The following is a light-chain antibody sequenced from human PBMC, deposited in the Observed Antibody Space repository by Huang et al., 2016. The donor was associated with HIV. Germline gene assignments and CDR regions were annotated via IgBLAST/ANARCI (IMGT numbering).Light chain of an antibody. Sequence: EIVLTQSPATLSLSPGERATLSCRASQRVSSYLAWYQQKPGQAPRLLIYAASNRATGIPARFSGSGSGTDFTLTISSLEPEDFAVYYCQQRSNWARTFGQGTKVEIK. CDR3: QQRSNWART. V-gene: IGKV3-11*01. CDR2: AAS. J-gene: IGKJ1*01. CDR1: QRVSSY.